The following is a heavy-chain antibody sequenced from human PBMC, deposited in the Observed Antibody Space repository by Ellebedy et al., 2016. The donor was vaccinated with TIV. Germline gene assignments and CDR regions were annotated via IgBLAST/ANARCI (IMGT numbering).Heavy chain of an antibody. D-gene: IGHD6-19*01. CDR1: GFTFSSYA. J-gene: IGHJ4*02. Sequence: GESLKISCAASGFTFSSYAMSWVRQAPGKGLEWVSAISGSGGSTYYADSVKGRFTISRDNSKNTLYLQMNSLRAEDTAVYYCAKHSAVAGHFDYWGQGTLVTVSS. CDR3: AKHSAVAGHFDY. V-gene: IGHV3-23*01. CDR2: ISGSGGST.